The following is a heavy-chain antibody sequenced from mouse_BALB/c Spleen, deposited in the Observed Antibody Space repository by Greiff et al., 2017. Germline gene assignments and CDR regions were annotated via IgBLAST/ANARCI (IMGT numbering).Heavy chain of an antibody. V-gene: IGHV14-1*02. D-gene: IGHD1-1*01. CDR2: IDPANGNT. CDR1: GFNIKDYY. CDR3: ARGYGSSYWYFDV. J-gene: IGHJ1*01. Sequence: VHVKQSGAELVRPGALVKLSCKASGFNIKDYYMHWVKQRPEQGLEWIGWIDPANGNTKYDPKFQGKATITADTSSNTAYLQLSSLTSEDTAVYYCARGYGSSYWYFDVWGAGTTVTVSS.